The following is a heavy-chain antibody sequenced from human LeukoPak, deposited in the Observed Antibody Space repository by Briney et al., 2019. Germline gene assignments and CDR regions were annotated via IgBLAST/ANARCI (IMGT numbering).Heavy chain of an antibody. D-gene: IGHD2-15*01. J-gene: IGHJ6*03. CDR1: GGSTSTSTSC. CDR2: IHDSGST. CDR3: AREYSFARYFMDV. Sequence: SETLSLTCSVAGGSTSTSTSCWGWLRQPPGKGLEWIGSIHDSGSTYKNPSLRSRVTISMDTSKNQFSLKVTSLTAADSAVYYCAREYSFARYFMDVWGRGNTVSVSS. V-gene: IGHV4-39*07.